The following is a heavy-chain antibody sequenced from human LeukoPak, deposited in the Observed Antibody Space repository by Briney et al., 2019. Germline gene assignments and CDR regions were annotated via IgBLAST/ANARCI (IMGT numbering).Heavy chain of an antibody. CDR2: ISAYNGNT. V-gene: IGHV1-18*01. Sequence: ASVKVSCKASGGTFSSYAISWVRQAPGQGLEWMGWISAYNGNTNYAQKLQGRVTMTTDTSTSTAYMELRSLGSDDTAVYYCARVHEAFDYWGQGTLVTVSS. CDR1: GGTFSSYA. CDR3: ARVHEAFDY. J-gene: IGHJ4*02.